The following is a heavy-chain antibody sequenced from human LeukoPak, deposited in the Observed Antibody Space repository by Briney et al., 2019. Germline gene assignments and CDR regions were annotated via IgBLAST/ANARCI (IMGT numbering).Heavy chain of an antibody. V-gene: IGHV3-21*01. J-gene: IGHJ4*02. CDR3: ASDSRRSGSRSDY. Sequence: PGGSLRLSCAASGFTFSSYSMNWVRQAPGKGLDWVSSISSSSSYIYYADSVKGRFTISRDNAKNSLYLQMNSLRAEDTAVYYCASDSRRSGSRSDYWGQGTLVTVSS. CDR1: GFTFSSYS. D-gene: IGHD3-10*01. CDR2: ISSSSSYI.